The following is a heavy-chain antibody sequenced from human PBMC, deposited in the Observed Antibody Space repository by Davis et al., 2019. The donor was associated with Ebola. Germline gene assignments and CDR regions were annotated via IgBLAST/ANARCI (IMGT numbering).Heavy chain of an antibody. CDR3: ARDQGSIAAAGTHFDY. Sequence: ASVKVSCKASGYTFTSYYMHWVRQAPGQGLEWMGIINPSGGSTSYAQKFQGRVTMTRDTSTSTVYMELSSLRSEDTAVYYCARDQGSIAAAGTHFDYWGQGTLVTVSS. CDR2: INPSGGST. V-gene: IGHV1-46*01. D-gene: IGHD6-13*01. J-gene: IGHJ4*02. CDR1: GYTFTSYY.